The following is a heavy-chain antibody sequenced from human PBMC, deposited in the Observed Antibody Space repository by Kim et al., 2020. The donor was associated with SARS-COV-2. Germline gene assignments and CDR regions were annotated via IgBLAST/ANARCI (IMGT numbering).Heavy chain of an antibody. CDR2: IKQDGSEK. J-gene: IGHJ4*02. CDR1: GLTFSSNW. D-gene: IGHD3-16*01. CDR3: ASHRGMGY. Sequence: GGSLRLSCVVSGLTFSSNWMSWVRQAPGKGLEWVANIKQDGSEKYYVDSVKGRFTISRDNAKNSLYLQMNSLRAEDTAAYYCASHRGMGYWGQGTLVTVSS. V-gene: IGHV3-7*03.